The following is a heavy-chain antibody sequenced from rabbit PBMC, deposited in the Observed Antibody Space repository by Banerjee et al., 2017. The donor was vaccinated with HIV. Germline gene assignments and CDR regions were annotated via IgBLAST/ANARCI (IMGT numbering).Heavy chain of an antibody. Sequence: QSLEESGGDLVKPGASLTLTCTASGFSFSSSYYMCWVRQAPGKGLEWIACIYVGSGSTYYASWAKGRFTITRSTSLNTVTLQMTSLTAADTATYFCARSYDGKDYFMTRLDLWGQGTLVTVS. D-gene: IGHD4-2*01. CDR3: ARSYDGKDYFMTRLDL. CDR1: GFSFSSSYY. J-gene: IGHJ3*01. V-gene: IGHV1S40*01. CDR2: IYVGSGST.